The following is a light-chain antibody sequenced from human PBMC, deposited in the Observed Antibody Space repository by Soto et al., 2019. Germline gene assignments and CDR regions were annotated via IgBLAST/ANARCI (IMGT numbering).Light chain of an antibody. CDR3: QQHNNWPFT. Sequence: EIVMTQSPATLSVSPGERATLSCRASQSVSSNLAWYQQKPGQAPRLLIYGASTRATGIPARVSGSGSGTEVTLTISSLQSEDFAVYYCQQHNNWPFTFGPGTKVDIK. CDR1: QSVSSN. J-gene: IGKJ3*01. V-gene: IGKV3-15*01. CDR2: GAS.